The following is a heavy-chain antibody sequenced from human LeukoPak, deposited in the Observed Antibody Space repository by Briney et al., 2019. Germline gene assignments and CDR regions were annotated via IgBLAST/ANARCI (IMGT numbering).Heavy chain of an antibody. CDR2: MNPNSGNT. CDR3: ARGGEYSSSWYSIFSGGRATLNFDY. D-gene: IGHD6-13*01. CDR1: GYTFTSYD. V-gene: IGHV1-8*03. J-gene: IGHJ4*02. Sequence: GASVKVSCKASGYTFTSYDINWVRQATGQGLEWMGWMNPNSGNTGYAQKFQGRVTITRNTSISTAYMELSSLRSEDTAVYYCARGGEYSSSWYSIFSGGRATLNFDYWGQGTLVTVSS.